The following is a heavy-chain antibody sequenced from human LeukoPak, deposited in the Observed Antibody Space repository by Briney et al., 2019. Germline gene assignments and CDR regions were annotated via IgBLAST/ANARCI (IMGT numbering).Heavy chain of an antibody. CDR2: INPNSGGT. Sequence: GASVKVSCKASGYTFTGYYMHWVRQAPGQGLEWMGWINPNSGGTNYAQKFQGRVTMTRDTSISTAYMGLSRLRSEDTAVYYCARADVYTGNWNAKADAFDIWGQGTMVTVSS. CDR3: ARADVYTGNWNAKADAFDI. CDR1: GYTFTGYY. D-gene: IGHD1-20*01. V-gene: IGHV1-2*02. J-gene: IGHJ3*02.